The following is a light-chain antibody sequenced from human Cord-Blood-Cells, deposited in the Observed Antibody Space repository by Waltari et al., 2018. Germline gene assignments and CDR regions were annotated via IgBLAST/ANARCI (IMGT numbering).Light chain of an antibody. J-gene: IGLJ2*01. V-gene: IGLV2-14*01. Sequence: QSALTQPASVSGSPGQSITLSCTGTSSDVGGFNYVSWSQQHPGTAPKLMIYDVSNRPSGVSNRFSGSKSGNTASLTISGLQAEDEADYYCSSYTSSSTLVVFGGGTKLTVL. CDR1: SSDVGGFNY. CDR2: DVS. CDR3: SSYTSSSTLVV.